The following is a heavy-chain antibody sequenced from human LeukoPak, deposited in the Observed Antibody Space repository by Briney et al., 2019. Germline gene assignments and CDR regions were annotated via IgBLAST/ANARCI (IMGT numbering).Heavy chain of an antibody. CDR3: TRDRGAYNLYDY. Sequence: GGSLRLSCTACGFTFGDYAMSWIRQAPGKGLEWVGFIRSKAYGETADYAASMKGRFTISRDDSKAIAYLQMNSLKTEDTAVYHCTRDRGAYNLYDYWGQGTLVTVSS. CDR1: GFTFGDYA. CDR2: IRSKAYGETA. J-gene: IGHJ4*02. V-gene: IGHV3-49*03. D-gene: IGHD1-1*01.